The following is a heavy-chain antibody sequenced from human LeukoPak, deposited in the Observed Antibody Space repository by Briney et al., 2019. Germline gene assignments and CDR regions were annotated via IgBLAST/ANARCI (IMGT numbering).Heavy chain of an antibody. CDR1: GFTFSSYA. CDR3: AKGSAAAGRGSFDP. V-gene: IGHV3-23*01. CDR2: ISGSGGST. J-gene: IGHJ5*02. Sequence: GGSLRLSCAASGFTFSSYAMSWVRQAPGKGLEWVSAISGSGGSTYYADSVKGRFTISRDNFKNTLYLQMNSLRAEDTAVYYCAKGSAAAGRGSFDPWGQGTLVTVSS. D-gene: IGHD6-13*01.